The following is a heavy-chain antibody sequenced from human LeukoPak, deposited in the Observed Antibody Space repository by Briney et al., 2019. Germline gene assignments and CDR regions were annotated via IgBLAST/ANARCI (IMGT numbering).Heavy chain of an antibody. CDR2: IYHSGST. Sequence: SGTLFLTCAVSGGSISSSNWWSWVRQPPGKGLEWIGEIYHSGSTNYNPSLKSRVTISVDKSKNQFSLKLSSVTAADTAVYYCARDSGGSYPKGAFDIWGQGTMVTVSS. J-gene: IGHJ3*02. CDR1: GGSISSSNW. CDR3: ARDSGGSYPKGAFDI. D-gene: IGHD1-26*01. V-gene: IGHV4-4*02.